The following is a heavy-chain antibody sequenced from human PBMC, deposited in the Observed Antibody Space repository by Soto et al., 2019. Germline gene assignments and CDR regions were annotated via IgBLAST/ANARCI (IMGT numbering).Heavy chain of an antibody. CDR3: ARDGGRHSGGIDY. Sequence: QVQLVQSGAEVKKPGSSVKVSCKASGGTFSSYSINWVRQAPGQGLEWMGEIIPIFGTANYAQKFQGRVMITADESTRTAYMELSSLTSEETAVYYCARDGGRHSGGIDYWGQGTLVTVSS. J-gene: IGHJ4*02. CDR2: IIPIFGTA. D-gene: IGHD1-26*01. CDR1: GGTFSSYS. V-gene: IGHV1-69*01.